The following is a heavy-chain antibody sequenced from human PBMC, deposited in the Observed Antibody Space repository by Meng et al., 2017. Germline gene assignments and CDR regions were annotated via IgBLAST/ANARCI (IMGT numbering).Heavy chain of an antibody. V-gene: IGHV3-23*01. CDR1: GFTFSSYA. CDR2: ISGSGGST. Sequence: GESLKISCAASGFTFSSYAMSWVRQAPGKGLEWVSAISGSGGSTYYADSVKGRFTISRDDSKNTLYLQMNSLKTEDTAVYYCTTGCSGGSCYLQPTTTWGQGTLVTVSS. CDR3: TTGCSGGSCYLQPTTT. J-gene: IGHJ5*02. D-gene: IGHD2-15*01.